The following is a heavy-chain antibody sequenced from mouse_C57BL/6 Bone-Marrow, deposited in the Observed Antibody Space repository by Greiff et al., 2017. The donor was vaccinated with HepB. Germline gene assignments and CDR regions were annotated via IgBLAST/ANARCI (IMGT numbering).Heavy chain of an antibody. CDR3: ARGSYYYGSSFHYYAMDY. CDR2: ILPGSGST. V-gene: IGHV1-9*01. Sequence: VQLQQSGAELMKPGASVKLSCKATGYTFTGYWIEWVKQRPGHGLEWIGEILPGSGSTNYNEKFKGKATFTADTSSNTAYMQLSSLTTDDSAIYYCARGSYYYGSSFHYYAMDYWGQGTSVTVSS. D-gene: IGHD1-1*01. J-gene: IGHJ4*01. CDR1: GYTFTGYW.